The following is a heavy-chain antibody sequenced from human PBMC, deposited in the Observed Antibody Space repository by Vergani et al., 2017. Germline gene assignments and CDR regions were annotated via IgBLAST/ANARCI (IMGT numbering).Heavy chain of an antibody. CDR3: ARGDYGILTGYRY. Sequence: QVQVVQSGAEVKKSGASVKVSCKTSGYTFSNYYMHWVRQAPGQGLEWMGIINPSGGHTNYAQKFQRIVTMNRDTSSSTVYIELSSVRSEDTAIYYCARGDYGILTGYRYWGQGTLVTVST. CDR1: GYTFSNYY. J-gene: IGHJ4*02. D-gene: IGHD3-9*01. CDR2: INPSGGHT. V-gene: IGHV1-46*03.